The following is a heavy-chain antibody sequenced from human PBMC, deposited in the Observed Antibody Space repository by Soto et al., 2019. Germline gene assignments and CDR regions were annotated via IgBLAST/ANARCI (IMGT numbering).Heavy chain of an antibody. V-gene: IGHV1-69*12. CDR1: GGTFSSYA. Sequence: QVQLVQSGAGVKKPGSSVKVSCKASGGTFSSYAISWVRQAPGQGLEWMGGIIPIFGTANYAQKFQGRVTITADESTSTAYMELSSLRSEDTAVYYCARGEGITGPTGVDYWGQGTLVTVSS. J-gene: IGHJ4*02. D-gene: IGHD1-7*01. CDR3: ARGEGITGPTGVDY. CDR2: IIPIFGTA.